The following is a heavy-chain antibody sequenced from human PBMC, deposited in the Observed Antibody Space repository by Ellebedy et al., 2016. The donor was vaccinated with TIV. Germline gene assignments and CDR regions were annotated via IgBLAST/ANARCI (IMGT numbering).Heavy chain of an antibody. D-gene: IGHD6-13*01. V-gene: IGHV1-58*01. CDR2: IVVGSGNT. CDR3: ARVGSSGSYSSSWYDNYYYYYGMDV. J-gene: IGHJ6*02. Sequence: SVKVSXKASGFTFTSSAVQWVRQARGQRLEWIGWIVVGSGNTNYAQKFQGRVTMTTDTSTSTAYMELRSLRSDDTGVYYCARVGSSGSYSSSWYDNYYYYYGMDVWGQGTTVTVSS. CDR1: GFTFTSSA.